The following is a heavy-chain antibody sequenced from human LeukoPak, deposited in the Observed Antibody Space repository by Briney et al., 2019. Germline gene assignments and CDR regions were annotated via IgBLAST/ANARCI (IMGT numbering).Heavy chain of an antibody. CDR3: AREYYDFWSGYVNYYYYYMDV. CDR1: GGSISSYY. D-gene: IGHD3-3*01. CDR2: IYTSGST. J-gene: IGHJ6*03. V-gene: IGHV4-4*07. Sequence: SETLSLTCTVSGGSISSYYWSWIRQPAGKGLKWIGRIYTSGSTNYNPSLKSRVTMSVDTSKDQFSLKLSSVTAADTAVYYCAREYYDFWSGYVNYYYYYMDVWGKGTTVTVSS.